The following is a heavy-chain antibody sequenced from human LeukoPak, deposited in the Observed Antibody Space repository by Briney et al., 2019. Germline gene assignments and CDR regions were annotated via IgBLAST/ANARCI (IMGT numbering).Heavy chain of an antibody. CDR1: GFTFSSYG. V-gene: IGHV3-30*18. Sequence: GGSLRLSCAASGFTFSSYGMHWVRQAPGKGLEWVAVISYDGSNKYYADSVKGRFTISRDNSKNTLYLQMNSLRAEDTAVYYCAKGRGRYSFYGMDVWGKGTTVTVSS. J-gene: IGHJ6*04. CDR2: ISYDGSNK. CDR3: AKGRGRYSFYGMDV. D-gene: IGHD5-18*01.